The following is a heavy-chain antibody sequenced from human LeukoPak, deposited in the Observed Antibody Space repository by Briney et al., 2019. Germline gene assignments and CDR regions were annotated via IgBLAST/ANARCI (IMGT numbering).Heavy chain of an antibody. V-gene: IGHV3-23*01. CDR1: GFTFTSYA. CDR3: AKDLSLSVGDYYYYYMDV. J-gene: IGHJ6*03. D-gene: IGHD3-3*01. CDR2: ISGSGDNT. Sequence: PGGSLRLSCAASGFTFTSYAMSWVRQAPGKGLEWVSAISGSGDNTYYADSVKGRFTISRDESKNTLYLQMNSLRAEDTAVYYCAKDLSLSVGDYYYYYMDVWGKGTTVTVSS.